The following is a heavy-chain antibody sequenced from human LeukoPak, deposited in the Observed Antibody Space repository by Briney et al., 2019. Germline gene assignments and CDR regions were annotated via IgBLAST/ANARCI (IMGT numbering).Heavy chain of an antibody. CDR3: ARGDYYFDY. CDR1: GFTFSSYT. Sequence: GGSLRLSCEGSGFTFSSYTMIWVRQAPGKGLEWLTSISSTSSYIYYADSVKGRFTISRDNAKNSLYLQMNSLRAEDTAVYYCARGDYYFDYWGQGTLVTVSS. J-gene: IGHJ4*02. CDR2: ISSTSSYI. V-gene: IGHV3-21*01.